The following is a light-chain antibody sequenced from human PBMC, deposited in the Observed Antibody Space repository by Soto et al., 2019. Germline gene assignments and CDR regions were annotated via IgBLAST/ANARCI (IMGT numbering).Light chain of an antibody. CDR1: QSVNTE. Sequence: EIVMTQSPATLSVSPGDRATLSCRASQSVNTELAWYQQKVGQAPRLLITDASTRASGIPARFSGSGSGTEFTLTISSLQSEDFATYYCKQYKSSFPFTFGGGTKVEIK. CDR3: KQYKSSFPFT. CDR2: DAS. J-gene: IGKJ4*02. V-gene: IGKV3-15*01.